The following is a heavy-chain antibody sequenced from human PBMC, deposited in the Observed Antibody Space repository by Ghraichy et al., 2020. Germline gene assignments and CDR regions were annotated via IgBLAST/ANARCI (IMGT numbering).Heavy chain of an antibody. D-gene: IGHD4-17*01. J-gene: IGHJ6*02. CDR3: ARGDYGDYGDSSLYYGMDV. CDR1: GGSISSYY. CDR2: IYTSGST. V-gene: IGHV4-4*09. Sequence: SETLSLTCTVSGGSISSYYWSWIRQPPGKGLEWIGYIYTSGSTNYNPSLKSRVTISVDTSKNQFSLKLSSVTAADTAVYYCARGDYGDYGDSSLYYGMDVWGQGTTVTVSS.